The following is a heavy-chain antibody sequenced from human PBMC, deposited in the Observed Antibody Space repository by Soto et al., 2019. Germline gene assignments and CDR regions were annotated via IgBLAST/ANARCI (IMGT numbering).Heavy chain of an antibody. D-gene: IGHD6-19*01. V-gene: IGHV3-23*01. J-gene: IGHJ4*02. CDR3: AKGKTSGWYYFDF. CDR1: GFTFDSCA. Sequence: EVQILESGGGLVQPGGSLRLSCAASGFTFDSCAMSWVRQAPGKGLEWILGISGSGGSTYYADSVKGRFTISRDNSKNTLYQQMNSLRADDTAVYYCAKGKTSGWYYFDFWGQGTLVTVSS. CDR2: ISGSGGST.